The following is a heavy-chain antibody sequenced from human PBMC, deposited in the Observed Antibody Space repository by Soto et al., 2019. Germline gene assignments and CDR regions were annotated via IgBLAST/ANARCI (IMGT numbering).Heavy chain of an antibody. Sequence: PGGSLRLSCAASGFTFSNYWMSWVRRAPGKGLEWVADINQDGSEKYYVDSVKGRFTISRDDSKKTAYLQMNSLESEDTAVYYCSRDESDWLFNWGRGTLVTVSS. D-gene: IGHD3-9*01. CDR2: INQDGSEK. CDR1: GFTFSNYW. V-gene: IGHV3-7*03. J-gene: IGHJ4*02. CDR3: SRDESDWLFN.